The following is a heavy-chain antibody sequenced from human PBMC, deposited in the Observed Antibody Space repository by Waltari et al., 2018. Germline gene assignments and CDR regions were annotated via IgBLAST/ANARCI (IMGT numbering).Heavy chain of an antibody. J-gene: IGHJ5*02. Sequence: QVQLVQSGAEVKKPGASVKVSCKASGYTFTSYAMHWVRQAPGQRLEWMGWINAGNGNTKYSQGFRGRVTLTRDTSASTAYMELSRLRSEDMAVYYCARDMPSMVRGVIRGNWFDPWGQGTLVTVSS. CDR1: GYTFTSYA. CDR2: INAGNGNT. CDR3: ARDMPSMVRGVIRGNWFDP. D-gene: IGHD3-10*01. V-gene: IGHV1-3*03.